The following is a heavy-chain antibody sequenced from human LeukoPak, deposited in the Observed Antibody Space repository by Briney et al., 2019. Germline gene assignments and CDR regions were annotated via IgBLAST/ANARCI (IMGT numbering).Heavy chain of an antibody. Sequence: ASVKVSCKASGYTFTGYYMHWVRQAPGQGLEWMGWINPNSGGTNYAQKFQGRVTMTRDTSISTAYMELSRLRSDDTAVYYCARSGVVVPAVIHEVWFDPWGQGTLVTVSS. V-gene: IGHV1-2*02. J-gene: IGHJ5*02. CDR2: INPNSGGT. D-gene: IGHD2-2*01. CDR3: ARSGVVVPAVIHEVWFDP. CDR1: GYTFTGYY.